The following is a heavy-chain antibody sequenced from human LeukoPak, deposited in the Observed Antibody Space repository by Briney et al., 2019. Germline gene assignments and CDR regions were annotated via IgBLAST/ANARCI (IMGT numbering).Heavy chain of an antibody. CDR1: GSTFSSYS. Sequence: GRSLRLSCAASGSTFSSYSMNWVRQAPGKGLEWVSYISSSSSTIYYADSVKGRFTISRDNAKNSLYLQMNSLRAEDTAVYYCARVPMMMWGAFDIWGQGTMVTVSS. V-gene: IGHV3-48*04. D-gene: IGHD3-22*01. CDR2: ISSSSSTI. CDR3: ARVPMMMWGAFDI. J-gene: IGHJ3*02.